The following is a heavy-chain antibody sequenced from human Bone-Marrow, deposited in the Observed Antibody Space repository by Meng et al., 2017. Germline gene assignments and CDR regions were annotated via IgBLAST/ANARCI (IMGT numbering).Heavy chain of an antibody. CDR1: GYSITGSYN. CDR3: ARDARRAAAPFDI. J-gene: IGHJ3*02. Sequence: SETLSLTCAVSGYSITGSYNWGWIRQPPGKGLEWIGYIYYSGSTNYNPSLKSRVTISVDTSKNQFSLKLSSVTAADTAVYYCARDARRAAAPFDIWGQGTMVTVSS. D-gene: IGHD2-2*01. CDR2: IYYSGST. V-gene: IGHV4-59*01.